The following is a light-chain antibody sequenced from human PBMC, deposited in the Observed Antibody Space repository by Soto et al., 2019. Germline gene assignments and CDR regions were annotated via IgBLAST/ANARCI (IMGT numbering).Light chain of an antibody. V-gene: IGKV3D-7*01. Sequence: EVVLTQSPATLSLSPGEGATLSCRVSQSISSSYLSWYQQRPGQAPRLLIYGASTRATGIPARFSGSERGSGTDFTLTISSLQPEDFAVYYCQQDYNLPITFGQGTRLEI. J-gene: IGKJ5*01. CDR1: QSISSSY. CDR2: GAS. CDR3: QQDYNLPIT.